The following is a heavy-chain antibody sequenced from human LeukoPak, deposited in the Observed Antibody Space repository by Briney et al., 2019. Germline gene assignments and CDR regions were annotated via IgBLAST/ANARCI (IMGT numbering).Heavy chain of an antibody. CDR3: ASGESRNYYYFDY. Sequence: SETLSLTCAVSADSINTYYWSWIRQPPGKGLEWIGYTYYSGSTNYNPSLKSRVTISVDTSKNQFSLKLTSVTAADTAVYFCASGESRNYYYFDYWGHGILDTVSS. CDR2: TYYSGST. V-gene: IGHV4-59*01. D-gene: IGHD3-10*01. J-gene: IGHJ4*01. CDR1: ADSINTYY.